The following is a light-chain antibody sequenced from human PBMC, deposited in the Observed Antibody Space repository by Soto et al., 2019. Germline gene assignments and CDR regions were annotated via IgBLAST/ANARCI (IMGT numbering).Light chain of an antibody. CDR1: HSVSSN. V-gene: IGKV3-15*01. CDR2: VAS. J-gene: IGKJ1*01. CDR3: QQYNNWPPWT. Sequence: IVMTQSPATLSVSPGERATLSCRASHSVSSNLAWYQQKPGHAPRLLIYVASTRATGIPDRFSGSGSETEFTITISSLQSEDYAIYYCQQYNNWPPWTFGQGTKVDI.